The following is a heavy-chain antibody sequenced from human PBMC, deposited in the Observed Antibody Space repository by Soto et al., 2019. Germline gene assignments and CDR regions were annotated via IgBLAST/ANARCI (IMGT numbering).Heavy chain of an antibody. CDR1: GYTFTGYY. CDR2: INPNSGGT. D-gene: IGHD3-3*01. V-gene: IGHV1-2*02. J-gene: IGHJ6*02. Sequence: ASVKVSCKASGYTFTGYYMHWVRQAPGQGLEWMGWINPNSGGTNYAQKFQGRVTMTRDTSISTAYMELSRLRSDDTAVYYCARSFHDFWSGRGIRYYYGMDVWGPATTVTVSS. CDR3: ARSFHDFWSGRGIRYYYGMDV.